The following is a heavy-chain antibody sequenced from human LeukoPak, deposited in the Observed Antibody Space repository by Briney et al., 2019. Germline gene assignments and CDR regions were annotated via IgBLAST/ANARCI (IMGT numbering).Heavy chain of an antibody. CDR3: AGSGYSYGYYFDY. Sequence: GASVKVSCKASGYTFTSYAMHWVRQAPGQGLEWMGGIIPIFGTANYAQKFQGRVTITADESTSTAYMELSSLRTEDTAVYYCAGSGYSYGYYFDYWGQGTLVTVSS. D-gene: IGHD5-18*01. CDR2: IIPIFGTA. V-gene: IGHV1-69*13. CDR1: GYTFTSYA. J-gene: IGHJ4*02.